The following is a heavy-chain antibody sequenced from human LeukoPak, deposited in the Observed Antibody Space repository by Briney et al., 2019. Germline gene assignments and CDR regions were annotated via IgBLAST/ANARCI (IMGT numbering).Heavy chain of an antibody. Sequence: PGGSLRLSCAASGFTFSSYAMSWVRQAPGEGLEWVSAISGSGGSTYYADSVKGRFTISRDNSKNTLYLQMNSLRAEDTAVYYCARDPRIAVAALDYWGQGTLVTVSS. J-gene: IGHJ4*02. CDR1: GFTFSSYA. D-gene: IGHD6-19*01. CDR2: ISGSGGST. V-gene: IGHV3-23*01. CDR3: ARDPRIAVAALDY.